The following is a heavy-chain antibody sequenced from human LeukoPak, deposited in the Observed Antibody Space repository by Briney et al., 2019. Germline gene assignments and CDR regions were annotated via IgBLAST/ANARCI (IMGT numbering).Heavy chain of an antibody. Sequence: SETLSLTCAVYGGSFSGYYWSWIRQPPGKGLEWIGEINHSGSTNYNPSLKSRVTISVDTSKNQFSLKLSSVTAADTAVYYCARVDYGSGSFGYWGQGTLVTVSS. J-gene: IGHJ4*02. CDR3: ARVDYGSGSFGY. D-gene: IGHD3-10*01. V-gene: IGHV4-34*01. CDR1: GGSFSGYY. CDR2: INHSGST.